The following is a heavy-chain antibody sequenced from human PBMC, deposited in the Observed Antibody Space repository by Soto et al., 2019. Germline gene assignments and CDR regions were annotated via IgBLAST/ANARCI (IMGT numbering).Heavy chain of an antibody. D-gene: IGHD3-22*01. J-gene: IGHJ4*02. Sequence: GGSLRLSCAASRFTFSNYALTWVRQAPGKGLEWVSTISGSGGNTYYADSVRGRFIISRDNPKNTLFLQLNSLRGDDTAIYYCARGLEAGYYFAYWGQGTLVTVSS. V-gene: IGHV3-23*01. CDR3: ARGLEAGYYFAY. CDR1: RFTFSNYA. CDR2: ISGSGGNT.